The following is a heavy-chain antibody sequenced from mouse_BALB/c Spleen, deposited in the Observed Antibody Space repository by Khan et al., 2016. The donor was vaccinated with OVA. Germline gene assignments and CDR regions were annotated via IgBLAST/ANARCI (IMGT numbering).Heavy chain of an antibody. CDR1: GFSLTNYG. D-gene: IGHD2-10*01. V-gene: IGHV2-6-1*01. J-gene: IGHJ4*01. CDR3: ARQPYYHYYIMDY. Sequence: QIQLVQSGPGLVAPSQSLSITCTISGFSLTNYGVHWVRQPPGKGLEWLVVVWSDGSTTYNSALKSRLSISKDNSKSQVLLKMNSLQTDDTAMYYSARQPYYHYYIMDYWGQGISVTVSA. CDR2: VWSDGST.